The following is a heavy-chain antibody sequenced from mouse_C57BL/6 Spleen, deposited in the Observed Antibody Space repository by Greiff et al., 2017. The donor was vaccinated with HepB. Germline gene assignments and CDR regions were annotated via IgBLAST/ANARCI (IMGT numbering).Heavy chain of an antibody. J-gene: IGHJ2*01. V-gene: IGHV1-15*01. CDR3: TRTTVGAYYFDY. CDR1: GYTFTDYE. Sequence: QVQLQQSGAELVRPGASVTLSCKASGYTFTDYEMHWVKQTPVHGLEWIGAIDPETGGTAYNQKFKGKAILTADKSSSTAYMELRSLTSEDSAVYYCTRTTVGAYYFDYWGQGTTLTVSS. D-gene: IGHD1-1*01. CDR2: IDPETGGT.